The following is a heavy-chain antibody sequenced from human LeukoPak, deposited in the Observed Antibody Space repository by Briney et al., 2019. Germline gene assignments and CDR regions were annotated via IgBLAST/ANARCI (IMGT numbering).Heavy chain of an antibody. CDR3: ARDGANIAARPGIAVAGNGAYFDY. CDR1: GGSISSYY. CDR2: IYTSGST. V-gene: IGHV4-4*07. J-gene: IGHJ4*02. D-gene: IGHD6-19*01. Sequence: WETLSLTCTVSGGSISSYYWSWIRQRAGTGLEWIGRIYTSGSTNYNPSLKSRVTMSVDTSKNQFSLKLSSVTAADTAVYYCARDGANIAARPGIAVAGNGAYFDYWGQGTLVTVFS.